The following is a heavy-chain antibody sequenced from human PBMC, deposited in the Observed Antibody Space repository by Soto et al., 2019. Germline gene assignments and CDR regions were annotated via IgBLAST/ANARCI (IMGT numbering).Heavy chain of an antibody. Sequence: SVKVSCKASGGTFSSYAISWVRQAPGQGLEWMGGIIPIFGTANYAQKFQGRVTITADESTSTAYMELSSLRSEDTAVYYCARDRDILTPYSRVSYGMDAWGEGGTV. CDR2: IIPIFGTA. CDR1: GGTFSSYA. V-gene: IGHV1-69*13. J-gene: IGHJ6*02. D-gene: IGHD3-9*01. CDR3: ARDRDILTPYSRVSYGMDA.